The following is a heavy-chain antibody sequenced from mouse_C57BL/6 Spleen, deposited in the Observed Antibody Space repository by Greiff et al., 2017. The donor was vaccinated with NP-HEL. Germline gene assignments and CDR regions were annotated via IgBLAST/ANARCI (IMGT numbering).Heavy chain of an antibody. V-gene: IGHV1-80*01. D-gene: IGHD1-1*01. CDR1: GYAFSSYW. Sequence: QVQLQQSGAELVKPGASVKISCKASGYAFSSYWMNWVKQRPGKGLEWIGQIYPGDGDTNYNGKFKGKATLTADKSSSTAYMQLSSLTSEDSAVYFCARGIYYYGSSLLWYFDVWGTGTTVTVSS. CDR3: ARGIYYYGSSLLWYFDV. J-gene: IGHJ1*03. CDR2: IYPGDGDT.